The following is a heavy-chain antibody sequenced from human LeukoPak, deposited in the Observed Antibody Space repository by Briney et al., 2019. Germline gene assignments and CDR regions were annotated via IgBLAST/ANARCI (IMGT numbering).Heavy chain of an antibody. Sequence: GGSLRLSCAASGFTFSSYNMNWVRQAPGKGLEWVAVISYDGRNIHYPDSVKGRFTISRDISTDTLWLQMDSLRTEDTAVYYCAKGPLRGTAAAIDYWGQGTLVTVSS. CDR2: ISYDGRNI. D-gene: IGHD2-2*01. V-gene: IGHV3-30*18. CDR3: AKGPLRGTAAAIDY. J-gene: IGHJ4*02. CDR1: GFTFSSYN.